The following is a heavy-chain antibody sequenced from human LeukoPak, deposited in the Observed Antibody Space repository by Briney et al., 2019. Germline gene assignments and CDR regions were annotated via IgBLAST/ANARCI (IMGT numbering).Heavy chain of an antibody. CDR3: ARDSMVRGIMVAFDI. Sequence: ASVKVSCKASGYTFTNYGISWVRQAPGQGLEWMGWISAYNGNTNYAQKLQGRVTMTTDTSTSTVYMELRSLRSDDTALYYCARDSMVRGIMVAFDIWGQGTMVTVSS. CDR2: ISAYNGNT. D-gene: IGHD3-10*01. J-gene: IGHJ3*02. CDR1: GYTFTNYG. V-gene: IGHV1-18*01.